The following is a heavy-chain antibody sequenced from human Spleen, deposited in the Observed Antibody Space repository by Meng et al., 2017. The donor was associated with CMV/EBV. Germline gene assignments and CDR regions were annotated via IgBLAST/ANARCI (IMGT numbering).Heavy chain of an antibody. Sequence: GESLKISCAASGFPFSTYALHWVRQAPHKGLEWVALISHDGKYKFYADSVKGRFIISRDNSKDIMWLQMNSLRADDTSVYFCARGLSGGYFDMWGRGTMVTVSS. CDR2: ISHDGKYK. CDR1: GFPFSTYA. CDR3: ARGLSGGYFDM. J-gene: IGHJ3*02. V-gene: IGHV3-30*04. D-gene: IGHD1-26*01.